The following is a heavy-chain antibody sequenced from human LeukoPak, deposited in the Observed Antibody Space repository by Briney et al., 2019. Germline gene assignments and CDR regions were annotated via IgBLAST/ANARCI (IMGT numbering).Heavy chain of an antibody. CDR1: GFTFSSYW. Sequence: GGSLRLSCAASGFTFSSYWMSWVRQAPGKGLEWVANIKQDGSEKYYVDSVKGRFTISRDNAKNSLYLQMNSLRAEDTAVYYCARLYYYDSSGPDYWGQGTLVTVSS. CDR3: ARLYYYDSSGPDY. CDR2: IKQDGSEK. D-gene: IGHD3-22*01. V-gene: IGHV3-7*01. J-gene: IGHJ4*02.